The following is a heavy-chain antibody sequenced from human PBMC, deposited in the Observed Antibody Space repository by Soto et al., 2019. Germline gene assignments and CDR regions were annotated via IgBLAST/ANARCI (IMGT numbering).Heavy chain of an antibody. D-gene: IGHD3-10*01. CDR2: ISGSGGST. Sequence: EVQLLESGEGLVQPGGYLRLSCAASGFTFSSYAMSWVRKAPGKGLEWVSAISGSGGSTYYADSVKGRFTISRDNSKNTLYLQMNSLRAEDTAVYYCAKDHRVLLWIGGQGTLVTVSS. J-gene: IGHJ4*02. CDR1: GFTFSSYA. CDR3: AKDHRVLLWI. V-gene: IGHV3-23*01.